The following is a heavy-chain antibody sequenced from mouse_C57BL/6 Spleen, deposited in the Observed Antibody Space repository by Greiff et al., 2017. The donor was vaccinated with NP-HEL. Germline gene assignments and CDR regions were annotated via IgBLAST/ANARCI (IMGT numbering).Heavy chain of an antibody. CDR1: GYAFSSSW. CDR3: ARLPRDAYYAMDY. V-gene: IGHV1-82*01. J-gene: IGHJ4*01. Sequence: VKLMESGPELVKPGASVKISCKASGYAFSSSWMNWVKQRPGKGLEWIGRIYPGDGDTNYNGKFKGKATLTADKSSSTAYMQLSSLTSEDSAVYFCARLPRDAYYAMDYWGQGTSVTVSS. CDR2: IYPGDGDT. D-gene: IGHD3-3*01.